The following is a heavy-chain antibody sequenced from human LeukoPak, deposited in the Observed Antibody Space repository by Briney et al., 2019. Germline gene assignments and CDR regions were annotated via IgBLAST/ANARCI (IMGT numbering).Heavy chain of an antibody. CDR2: IYYTGTT. V-gene: IGHV4-59*01. Sequence: SETLSLTCTVSGDSISSYYWSWIRQPPGKGLEWIGYIYYTGTTNYNPSLKSRVTISVDTSKNQFSLKLSSLTAADTAVYYCTRSTHSIRAAGGFDYWGQGTLVTVSS. J-gene: IGHJ4*02. CDR1: GDSISSYY. D-gene: IGHD6-13*01. CDR3: TRSTHSIRAAGGFDY.